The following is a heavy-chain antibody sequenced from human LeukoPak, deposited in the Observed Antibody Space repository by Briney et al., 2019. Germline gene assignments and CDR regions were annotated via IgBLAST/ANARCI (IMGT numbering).Heavy chain of an antibody. Sequence: WGSLRLSCAASGYTFRSCDFRWGRQAPGKGLEWVSVISGSGGSTYSTDSVKGRFTISRDNSNNTLYLQMNSLRAEDTAVYYWSKGDTGMVRGNYQRHWGQGTLVTVSS. D-gene: IGHD3-10*01. V-gene: IGHV3-23*01. CDR1: GYTFRSCD. J-gene: IGHJ4*02. CDR3: SKGDTGMVRGNYQRH. CDR2: ISGSGGST.